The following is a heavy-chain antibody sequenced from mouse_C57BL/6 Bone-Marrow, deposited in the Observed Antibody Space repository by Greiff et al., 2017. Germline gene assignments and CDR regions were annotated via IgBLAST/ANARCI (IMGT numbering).Heavy chain of an antibody. CDR2: FHPYNDDT. V-gene: IGHV1-47*01. J-gene: IGHJ1*03. CDR1: GYTFTTYP. Sequence: QVQLQQSGAELVKPGASVKMSCKASGYTFTTYPIEWMKQNHGKSLEWIGNFHPYNDDTTYNEKFKGKATLTVEKSSITVYLVLSRLTSDDSDVDYCARSPYYYGSSSDWYFDVWGTGTTVTVSS. D-gene: IGHD1-1*01. CDR3: ARSPYYYGSSSDWYFDV.